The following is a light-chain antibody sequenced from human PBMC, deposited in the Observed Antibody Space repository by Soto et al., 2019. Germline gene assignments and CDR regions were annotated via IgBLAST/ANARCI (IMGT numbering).Light chain of an antibody. V-gene: IGKV1-5*03. CDR3: QQYNTYSWT. Sequence: DIQMTQSPSTLSASVGDRVIITCRASQSINSWLAWYQQKPGKAPKLLISKASNVQSGVPPRFSSSGSGTEFTLTINSLQPDDFAIYYCQQYNTYSWTFGQGTKVEIK. CDR1: QSINSW. CDR2: KAS. J-gene: IGKJ1*01.